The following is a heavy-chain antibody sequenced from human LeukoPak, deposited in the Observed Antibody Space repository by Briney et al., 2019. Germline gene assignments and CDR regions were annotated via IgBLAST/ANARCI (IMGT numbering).Heavy chain of an antibody. CDR3: TRGDYYDSSGYYFLFDY. J-gene: IGHJ4*02. Sequence: GGSLRLSCTASGFTFGDYAMSWVRQAPGKGLEWVGFIRSKAYGGTTEYAASVKGRFTISRDDSKSIAYLQMNSLKTEDTAVYYCTRGDYYDSSGYYFLFDYWGQGTLVTVSS. D-gene: IGHD3-22*01. CDR1: GFTFGDYA. CDR2: IRSKAYGGTT. V-gene: IGHV3-49*04.